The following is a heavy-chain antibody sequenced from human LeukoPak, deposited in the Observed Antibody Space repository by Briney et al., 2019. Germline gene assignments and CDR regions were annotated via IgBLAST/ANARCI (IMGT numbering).Heavy chain of an antibody. CDR3: SKTMYTSDWYRGLDQ. D-gene: IGHD6-19*01. Sequence: GGSLRLSCAASGFTFSSYVMNWVRLAPGKGLEWASVISTSGGTTYYADSVKGRFTMSRDNSKNTLYLQMNSLRAEDTAVYFCSKTMYTSDWYRGLDQWGQGTLVTVSS. J-gene: IGHJ4*02. CDR1: GFTFSSYV. V-gene: IGHV3-23*01. CDR2: ISTSGGTT.